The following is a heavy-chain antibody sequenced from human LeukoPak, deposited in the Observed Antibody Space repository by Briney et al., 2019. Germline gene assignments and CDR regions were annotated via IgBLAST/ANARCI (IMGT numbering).Heavy chain of an antibody. CDR3: AVPAANYYYYYMDV. CDR2: ISYDGSNK. V-gene: IGHV3-30-3*01. J-gene: IGHJ6*03. Sequence: GGSLRLSCAASGFTFSSYAMHWVRQAPGKGLEWVAVISYDGSNKYYADSVKGRFTISRDNSKNTLYLQMNSLRAEDTAVYYCAVPAANYYYYYMDVWGKGTTVTVSS. CDR1: GFTFSSYA. D-gene: IGHD2-2*01.